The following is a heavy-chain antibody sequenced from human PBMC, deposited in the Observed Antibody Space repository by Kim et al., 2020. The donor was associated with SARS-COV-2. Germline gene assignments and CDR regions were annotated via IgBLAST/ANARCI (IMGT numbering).Heavy chain of an antibody. Sequence: SETLSLTCTVSGGSISSGGYYWSWIRQHPGKGLEWIGYIYYSGSTYYNPSLESRVTISVDTSKNQFSLKLSSVTAADTAVYYCARAPITMIVVVYAFDIWGQGTMVTVSS. J-gene: IGHJ3*02. V-gene: IGHV4-31*03. D-gene: IGHD3-22*01. CDR2: IYYSGST. CDR1: GGSISSGGYY. CDR3: ARAPITMIVVVYAFDI.